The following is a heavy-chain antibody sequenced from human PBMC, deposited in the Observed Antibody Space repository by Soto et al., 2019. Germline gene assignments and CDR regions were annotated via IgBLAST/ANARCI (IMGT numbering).Heavy chain of an antibody. J-gene: IGHJ4*02. D-gene: IGHD3-10*01. CDR1: GGSFSGYY. V-gene: IGHV4-34*01. Sequence: SETLSLTCAVYGGSFSGYYWSWIRQPPGKGLEWIGEINHSGSTNYNPSLKSRVAISVDTSKNQFSLKLSSVTAADTAVYYCARGQRTPRITMVRGVRHFDYWGQGTLVTVSS. CDR3: ARGQRTPRITMVRGVRHFDY. CDR2: INHSGST.